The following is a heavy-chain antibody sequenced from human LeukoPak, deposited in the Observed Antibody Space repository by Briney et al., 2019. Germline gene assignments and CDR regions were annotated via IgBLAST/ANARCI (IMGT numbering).Heavy chain of an antibody. V-gene: IGHV3-9*01. CDR2: ISWNSGNI. CDR1: GITFDDYA. D-gene: IGHD3-22*01. J-gene: IGHJ4*02. CDR3: AKTHYYDGSGYFDY. Sequence: PGRSLRLSCAASGITFDDYAMHWVRQAPGKGLEWVSGISWNSGNIAYADSVKGRFTIPRDNAKNSLYLQMNSLRAGDTALYYCAKTHYYDGSGYFDYWGQGTLVTVSS.